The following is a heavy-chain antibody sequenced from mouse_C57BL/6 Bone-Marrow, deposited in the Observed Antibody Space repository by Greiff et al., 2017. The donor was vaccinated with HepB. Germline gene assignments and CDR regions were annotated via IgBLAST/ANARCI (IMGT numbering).Heavy chain of an antibody. V-gene: IGHV1-59*01. CDR3: ARLTYYYGSPL. CDR2: IDPSDSYT. D-gene: IGHD1-1*01. CDR1: GYTFTSYW. J-gene: IGHJ1*03. Sequence: QVQLQQPGAELVRPGTSVKLSCKASGYTFTSYWMHWVKQRPGQGLEWIGVIDPSDSYTNYNQKFKGKATLTVDTSSSTAYMQLSSLTSEDSAVYYCARLTYYYGSPLWGTGTTVTVSS.